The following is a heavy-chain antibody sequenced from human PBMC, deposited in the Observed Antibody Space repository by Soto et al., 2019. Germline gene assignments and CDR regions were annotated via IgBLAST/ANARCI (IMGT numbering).Heavy chain of an antibody. CDR1: GFTSSSYA. V-gene: IGHV3-23*01. CDR2: ISGSGGST. Sequence: PGGSLRLSCAASGFTSSSYAMSWVRQAPGKGLEWVSAISGSGGSTYYADSVKGRFTISRDNSKNTLYLQMNSLRAEDTAVYYCAKDMTRPVVAATYYFDYWGQGTLVTVSS. J-gene: IGHJ4*02. D-gene: IGHD2-15*01. CDR3: AKDMTRPVVAATYYFDY.